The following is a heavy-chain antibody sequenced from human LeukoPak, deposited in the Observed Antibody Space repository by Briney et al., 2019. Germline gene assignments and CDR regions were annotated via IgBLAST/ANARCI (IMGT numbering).Heavy chain of an antibody. CDR1: DYTFTSYG. J-gene: IGHJ4*02. CDR2: ISAYNGNT. Sequence: ASVKVSCKASDYTFTSYGISWVRQAPGQGLEWMGWISAYNGNTNYAQKLQGRVTMTTDTSTSTAYMELRSLRSDDTAVYYCARVGVMTTVPEMGYWGQGTLVTVSS. V-gene: IGHV1-18*01. CDR3: ARVGVMTTVPEMGY. D-gene: IGHD4-11*01.